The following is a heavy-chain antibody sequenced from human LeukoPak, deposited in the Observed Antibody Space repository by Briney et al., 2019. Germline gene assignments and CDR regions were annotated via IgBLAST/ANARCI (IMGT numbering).Heavy chain of an antibody. CDR1: GFTFSDYY. CDR3: ARAGIVGATVDY. Sequence: GGSLRLSCAASGFTFSDYYMSWIRQAPGKGLEWVSYISSSSSYTNYADSVKGRFTISRDNAKNSLYLQMNSLRAEDTAVYYCARAGIVGATVDYWGQGTLVTVSS. D-gene: IGHD1-26*01. J-gene: IGHJ4*02. V-gene: IGHV3-11*05. CDR2: ISSSSSYT.